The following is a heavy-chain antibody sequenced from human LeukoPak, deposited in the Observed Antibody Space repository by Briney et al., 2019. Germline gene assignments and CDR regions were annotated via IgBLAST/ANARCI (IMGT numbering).Heavy chain of an antibody. V-gene: IGHV1-18*01. CDR3: ARGYDYGDYVGDFDY. CDR2: ITTYNGNT. Sequence: ASVNVSFKSTGYTFTSYPISWVRQAPGQGLEWVGWITTYNGNTNYVQKLQGRVTMITDTTTSTAYMDLRGLKSEDTAVYYCARGYDYGDYVGDFDYWGQGTLVTVSS. J-gene: IGHJ4*02. CDR1: GYTFTSYP. D-gene: IGHD4-17*01.